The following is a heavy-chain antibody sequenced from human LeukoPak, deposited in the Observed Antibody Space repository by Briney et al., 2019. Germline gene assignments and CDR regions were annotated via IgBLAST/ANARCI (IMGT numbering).Heavy chain of an antibody. CDR3: ASSSAAEIYYFDY. CDR2: IYYSGST. CDR1: GGSISCYY. D-gene: IGHD6-13*01. V-gene: IGHV4-59*08. J-gene: IGHJ4*02. Sequence: PSETLSLTCTVSGGSISCYYWSWIRQPPGKGLEWIGYIYYSGSTNYNPSLKSRVTISVDTSKNQFSLKLSSVTAADTAVYYCASSSAAEIYYFDYWGQGTLVTVSS.